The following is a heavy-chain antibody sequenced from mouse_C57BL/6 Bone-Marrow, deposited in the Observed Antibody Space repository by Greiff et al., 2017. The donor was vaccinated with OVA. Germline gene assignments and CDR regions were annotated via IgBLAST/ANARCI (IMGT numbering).Heavy chain of an antibody. CDR3: ASDGFDY. J-gene: IGHJ2*01. V-gene: IGHV1-26*01. CDR1: GYTFTDYY. Sequence: VQLQQSGPELVKPGASVKISCKASGYTFTDYYMNWVKQSHGKSLEWIGDINPNNGGTSYNQKFKGKATLTVDKSSSTAYMELRSLTSEDSAVYYCASDGFDYWGQGTTLTVSS. CDR2: INPNNGGT.